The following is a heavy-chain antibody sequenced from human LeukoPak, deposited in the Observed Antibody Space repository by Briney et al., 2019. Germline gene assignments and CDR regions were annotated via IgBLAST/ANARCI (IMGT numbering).Heavy chain of an antibody. J-gene: IGHJ4*02. CDR2: ISYDGSNK. CDR3: ARDLGGSGWSLGAY. Sequence: GGSLRLSCAASGFIFSNYAMHWVRQAPGKGLEWVAVISYDGSNKYYADSVKGRFTMSRDNSKKMLYLQMSSLRPEDTAVYCCARDLGGSGWSLGAYWGQGTLVAVSS. CDR1: GFIFSNYA. D-gene: IGHD6-19*01. V-gene: IGHV3-30*04.